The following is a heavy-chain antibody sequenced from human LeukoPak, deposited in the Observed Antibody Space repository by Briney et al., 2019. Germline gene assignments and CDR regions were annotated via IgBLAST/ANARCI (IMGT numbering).Heavy chain of an antibody. CDR3: AKDSFRLEQLEYFDY. D-gene: IGHD6-6*01. J-gene: IGHJ4*02. CDR1: GFTFSSYG. Sequence: GGSLRLSCAASGFTFSSYGMHWVRQAPGKGLEWVAFIRYDGSNKYYADSVKGRFTISRDNSKNTLYLQMNSLRAEDTAVYYCAKDSFRLEQLEYFDYWGQGTLVTVSS. V-gene: IGHV3-30*02. CDR2: IRYDGSNK.